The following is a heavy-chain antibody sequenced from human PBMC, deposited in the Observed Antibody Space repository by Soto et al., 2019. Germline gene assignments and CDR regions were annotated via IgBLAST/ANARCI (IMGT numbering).Heavy chain of an antibody. Sequence: QVQLVQSGAEVKKPGASVKVSCKASGYTFTSYGISWVRQAPGQGLEWMGWISGYNGNTKYAQKFQGRVTMTTDTSTSTADVELRSLRADDTAVYYCAREGPPVLDWGQGTLVTVSS. CDR3: AREGPPVLD. V-gene: IGHV1-18*01. CDR2: ISGYNGNT. CDR1: GYTFTSYG. J-gene: IGHJ4*02.